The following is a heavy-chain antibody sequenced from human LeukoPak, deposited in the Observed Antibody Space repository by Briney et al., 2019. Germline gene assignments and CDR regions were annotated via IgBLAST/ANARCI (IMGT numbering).Heavy chain of an antibody. CDR2: IYNSGAKI. J-gene: IGHJ4*02. V-gene: IGHV3-23*01. CDR1: GLTFSTYS. D-gene: IGHD6-19*01. CDR3: AKDVAPDSGWDLDY. Sequence: GGSLRLSCAVSGLTFSTYSMTWVRQGPGKGLEWVSSIYNSGAKIFYADSVKGRFTISRDNSKNKLYLQMNSLRGEDTAVYYCAKDVAPDSGWDLDYWGQGTLVTVSS.